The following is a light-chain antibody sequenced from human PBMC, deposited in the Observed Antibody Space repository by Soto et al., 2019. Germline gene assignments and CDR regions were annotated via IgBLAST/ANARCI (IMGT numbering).Light chain of an antibody. J-gene: IGKJ2*01. CDR3: QQSRTTAYT. CDR2: AAS. Sequence: DIQMTQSPSTLSASVVDRVTITFLARQSIGDSLAWYQQKPGKAPYLLIYAASSLQSGVPSRFSGSGSGTTFTLTITDLQPEDVATYYCQQSRTTAYTFAQGTK. V-gene: IGKV1-5*01. CDR1: QSIGDS.